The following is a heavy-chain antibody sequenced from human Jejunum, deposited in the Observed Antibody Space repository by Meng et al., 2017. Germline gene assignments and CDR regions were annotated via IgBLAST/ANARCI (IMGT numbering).Heavy chain of an antibody. CDR1: GYSISSVFY. V-gene: IGHV4-38-2*01. Sequence: SETLSLTCAVSGYSISSVFYWGWIRQPPGKDLELIGSIFHTGSAYYNPSLKSRATISVDTSKNQLSLKVTSLNAADTAVYYCVRYFWTGTIQYFDYWGQGTLVTVSS. J-gene: IGHJ4*02. CDR3: VRYFWTGTIQYFDY. D-gene: IGHD3/OR15-3a*01. CDR2: IFHTGSA.